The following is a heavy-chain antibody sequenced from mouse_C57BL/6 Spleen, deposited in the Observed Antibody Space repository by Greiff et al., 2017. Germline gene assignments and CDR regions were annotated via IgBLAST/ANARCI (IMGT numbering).Heavy chain of an antibody. CDR3: AQGGLDY. Sequence: ESGPGLVKPSQSLSLTCSVTGYSITSGYYWNWIRQFPGNKLEWMGYISYDGSNNYNPSLKNRISITRDTSKNQFFLKLNSVTTEDTATYYCAQGGLDYWGQGTTLTVSS. CDR1: GYSITSGYY. J-gene: IGHJ2*01. V-gene: IGHV3-6*01. CDR2: ISYDGSN.